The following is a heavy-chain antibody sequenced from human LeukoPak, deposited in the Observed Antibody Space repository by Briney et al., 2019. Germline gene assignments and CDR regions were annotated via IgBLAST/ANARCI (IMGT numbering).Heavy chain of an antibody. CDR3: ARTQYYYDSSGYYYTPTYYFDY. V-gene: IGHV1-18*01. J-gene: IGHJ4*02. Sequence: ASVKVSCKASGYTFTSYGISWVRQAPGQGFEWMGWISAYNGNTNYAQKLQGRVTMTTDTSTSTAYMELRSLRSDDTAVYYCARTQYYYDSSGYYYTPTYYFDYWGQGTLVTVSS. CDR2: ISAYNGNT. D-gene: IGHD3-22*01. CDR1: GYTFTSYG.